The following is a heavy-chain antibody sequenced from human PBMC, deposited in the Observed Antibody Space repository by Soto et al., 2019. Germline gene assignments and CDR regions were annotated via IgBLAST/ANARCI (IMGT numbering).Heavy chain of an antibody. CDR3: ARDGYTRFDY. CDR2: IYYSGST. J-gene: IGHJ4*02. D-gene: IGHD5-12*01. V-gene: IGHV4-59*01. CDR1: GGSISSYY. Sequence: SETLFLTCTVSGGSISSYYWSWIRQPPGKGLEWIGYIYYSGSTNYNPSLKSRVTISVDTSKNQFSLKLSSVTAADTAVYYCARDGYTRFDYWGQGTLVTVSS.